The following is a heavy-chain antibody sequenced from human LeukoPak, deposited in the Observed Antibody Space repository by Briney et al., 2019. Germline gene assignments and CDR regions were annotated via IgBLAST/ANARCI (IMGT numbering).Heavy chain of an antibody. CDR3: ARDVNHYYGPGRSPCCYSGMDV. V-gene: IGHV1-18*01. Sequence: PGASVKVSCKASGYTFTSYGISWVRQAPGQGLEWMGWISAYNGNTNYAQKLQGRVTMTTDTSTSTAYMELRSLRSDDTAIYYCARDVNHYYGPGRSPCCYSGMDVWGQGTTVAVSS. CDR1: GYTFTSYG. J-gene: IGHJ6*02. CDR2: ISAYNGNT. D-gene: IGHD3-10*01.